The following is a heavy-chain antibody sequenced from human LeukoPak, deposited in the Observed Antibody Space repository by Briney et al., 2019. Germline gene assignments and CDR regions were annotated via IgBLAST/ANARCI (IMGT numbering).Heavy chain of an antibody. Sequence: GESLKISYKASGYTFTGYYMHWVRQAPGQGLEWMGWINPNSGGTNYAQKFQGRVTMTRDTSISTAYMELSRLRSDDTAVYYCARDIVVVPFYYYYMDVWGKGTTVTVSS. J-gene: IGHJ6*03. CDR2: INPNSGGT. D-gene: IGHD2-2*01. CDR3: ARDIVVVPFYYYYMDV. V-gene: IGHV1-2*02. CDR1: GYTFTGYY.